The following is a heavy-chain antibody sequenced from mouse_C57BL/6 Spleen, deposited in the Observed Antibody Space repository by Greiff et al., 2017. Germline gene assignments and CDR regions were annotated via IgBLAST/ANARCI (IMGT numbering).Heavy chain of an antibody. CDR2: ISYDGSN. Sequence: EVKLEESGPGLVKPSQSLSLTCSVTGYSITSGYYWNWIRQFPGNKLEWMGYISYDGSNNYNPSLKNRISTTRDTSKNQFFLKLNSVTTEDTATYYCARDYGSIFDYWGQGTTLTVSA. CDR1: GYSITSGYY. V-gene: IGHV3-6*01. J-gene: IGHJ2*01. CDR3: ARDYGSIFDY. D-gene: IGHD1-1*01.